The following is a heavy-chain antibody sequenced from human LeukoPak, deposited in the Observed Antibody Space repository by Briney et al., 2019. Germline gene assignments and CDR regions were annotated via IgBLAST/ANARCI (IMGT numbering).Heavy chain of an antibody. CDR2: ISGSGGST. Sequence: GGSLRLSCAASGFTFSSYAMSWVRQAPGKGLEWVSAISGSGGSTYYADSVKGRFTISRDNAKNSLYLQMNSLRAEDTALYYCAKDQGGHSSGYLNYWGQGTLVTVSS. D-gene: IGHD3-22*01. CDR3: AKDQGGHSSGYLNY. J-gene: IGHJ4*02. V-gene: IGHV3-23*01. CDR1: GFTFSSYA.